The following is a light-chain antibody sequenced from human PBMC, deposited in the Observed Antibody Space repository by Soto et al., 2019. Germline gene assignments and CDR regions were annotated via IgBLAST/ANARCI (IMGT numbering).Light chain of an antibody. Sequence: EIVLTQSPGTLSLSPGERATLSCRASQSVSSSCLAWYQQKPGRAPRLLIYGASSRATGIPDRFSGSGSGTAFTLTISRLEPEDFAVYYCQQYGSSPSLTFGGGTKVEIK. V-gene: IGKV3-20*01. J-gene: IGKJ4*01. CDR1: QSVSSSC. CDR3: QQYGSSPSLT. CDR2: GAS.